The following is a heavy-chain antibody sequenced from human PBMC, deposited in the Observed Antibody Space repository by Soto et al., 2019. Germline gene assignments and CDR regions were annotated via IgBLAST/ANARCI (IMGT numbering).Heavy chain of an antibody. Sequence: PGGSLRLSCAASGFNFSNHWMHWVRQRPGEGLVWFSRITSDGTSKAYAESVKGRFAISRDNAKNTLYLQMNILRVEDTAVYFCATAGNYRFDNWGLGTLVTVSS. J-gene: IGHJ4*02. D-gene: IGHD1-1*01. CDR2: ITSDGTSK. V-gene: IGHV3-74*01. CDR1: GFNFSNHW. CDR3: ATAGNYRFDN.